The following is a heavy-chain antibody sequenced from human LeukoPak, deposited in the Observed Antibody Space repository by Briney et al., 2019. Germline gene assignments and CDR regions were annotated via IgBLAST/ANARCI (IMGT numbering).Heavy chain of an antibody. CDR1: GGSISSYY. V-gene: IGHV4-4*07. CDR2: IYTSGST. Sequence: SETLSLTCTVSGGSISSYYWSWIRQPAGKGLEWIGRIYTSGSTNYNPSLKSRVTMSVDTSKNQFSLKLSSVTAADTAVHYCARDNIVVVPAARQGGYYYYYGMDVWGQGTTVTVSS. CDR3: ARDNIVVVPAARQGGYYYYYGMDV. J-gene: IGHJ6*02. D-gene: IGHD2-2*01.